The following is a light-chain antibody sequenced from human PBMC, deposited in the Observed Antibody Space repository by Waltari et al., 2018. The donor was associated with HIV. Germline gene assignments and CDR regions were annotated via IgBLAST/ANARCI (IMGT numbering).Light chain of an antibody. CDR2: DTY. CDR3: GTWDSSLSAVV. CDR1: SSNIGNNY. V-gene: IGLV1-51*01. Sequence: QSVLTQPPSVSAAPGQKVTISCSGSSSNIGNNYVSWYQQIPGKAPRLVIYDTYDRPSGIPDRVSGSKSGTSATLGITGPQTGDEADYYCGTWDSSLSAVVFGGGTKLTVL. J-gene: IGLJ2*01.